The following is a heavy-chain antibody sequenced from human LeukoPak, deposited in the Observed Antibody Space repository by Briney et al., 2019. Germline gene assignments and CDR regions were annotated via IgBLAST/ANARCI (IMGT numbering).Heavy chain of an antibody. V-gene: IGHV1-2*02. CDR1: GYTFTGYY. D-gene: IGHD3-22*01. Sequence: GASVKVSCKASGYTFTGYYMHWVRHAPGQGLEWMGWINPNSGGRNYAQKFQGRVTMTRDTSISTAYMEMSRLRSDDTAVYCCAGDSLSDSSGYYIGNWFDPWGQGTLVTVSS. J-gene: IGHJ5*02. CDR3: AGDSLSDSSGYYIGNWFDP. CDR2: INPNSGGR.